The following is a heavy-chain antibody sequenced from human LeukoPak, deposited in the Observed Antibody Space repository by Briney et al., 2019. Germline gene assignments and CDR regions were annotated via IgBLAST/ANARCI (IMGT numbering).Heavy chain of an antibody. V-gene: IGHV4-39*07. J-gene: IGHJ4*02. Sequence: SQTLSLTCTVSGVSISSTTYYWAWIRQPPGKGLEWIGCVYPSGTAYYNPSLKSRVTISVDTSKNQFSLKLSSVTAADTAVYYCARGVGEDFTDYWGQGTLVTVSS. CDR1: GVSISSTTYY. D-gene: IGHD3-16*01. CDR3: ARGVGEDFTDY. CDR2: VYPSGTA.